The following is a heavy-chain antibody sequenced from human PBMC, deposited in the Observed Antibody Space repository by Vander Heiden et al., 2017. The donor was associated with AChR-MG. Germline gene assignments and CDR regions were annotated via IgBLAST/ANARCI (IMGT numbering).Heavy chain of an antibody. CDR2: MNPNSGNT. CDR1: ASTFTSYD. V-gene: IGHV1-8*01. J-gene: IGHJ6*02. CDR3: ARVPYGDYAHYYYGMDV. D-gene: IGHD4-17*01. Sequence: QVQLVPSGAEVTKPGASVTVSCTASASTFTSYDNNWVRQATGKGLEWMEWMNPNSGNTGYAQKFQGRVTMTRNTSISTAYMELSSLRSEDTAVYYCARVPYGDYAHYYYGMDVWGQGTTVTVSS.